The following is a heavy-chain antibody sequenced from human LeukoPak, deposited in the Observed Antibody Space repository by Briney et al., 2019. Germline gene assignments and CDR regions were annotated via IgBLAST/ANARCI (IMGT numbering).Heavy chain of an antibody. J-gene: IGHJ4*02. V-gene: IGHV4-4*07. Sequence: SETLSLTCTVSGGSISNYYWNWIRQPAGKGLEWIGRIYTSGSINYNPSLKSRVTMSVDTSKNQFSLKLNSVTAADTAVYYCARDPASGWYGFDYWGQGTLVTVSS. CDR1: GGSISNYY. D-gene: IGHD6-19*01. CDR3: ARDPASGWYGFDY. CDR2: IYTSGSI.